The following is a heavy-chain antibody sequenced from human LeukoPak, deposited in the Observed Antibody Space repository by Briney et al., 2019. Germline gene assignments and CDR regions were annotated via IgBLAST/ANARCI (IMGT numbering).Heavy chain of an antibody. J-gene: IGHJ4*02. D-gene: IGHD3-16*02. CDR2: IIPILGIA. Sequence: SVKVSCKASGGTFSSYAISWVRLAPGQGLEWMGRIIPILGIANYAQKFQGRVTITADKSTSTAYMELSSLRSEDTAVYYCARSRNKITFGGVIVQSLDYWGQGTLVTVSS. CDR1: GGTFSSYA. V-gene: IGHV1-69*04. CDR3: ARSRNKITFGGVIVQSLDY.